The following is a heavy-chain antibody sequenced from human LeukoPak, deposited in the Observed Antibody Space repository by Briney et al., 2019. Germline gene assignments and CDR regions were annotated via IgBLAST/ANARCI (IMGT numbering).Heavy chain of an antibody. CDR2: INPSGGST. J-gene: IGHJ5*02. CDR3: ARDHCTNGVCYGSDWFDP. D-gene: IGHD2-8*01. V-gene: IGHV1-46*01. CDR1: VYTFTSYY. Sequence: ASVKVSCKASVYTFTSYYMHWVRQAPGQGLEWMGIINPSGGSTSYAQKFQGRVTMTRDMSTSTVYMELSSLRSEDTAVYYCARDHCTNGVCYGSDWFDPWGQGTLVTVSS.